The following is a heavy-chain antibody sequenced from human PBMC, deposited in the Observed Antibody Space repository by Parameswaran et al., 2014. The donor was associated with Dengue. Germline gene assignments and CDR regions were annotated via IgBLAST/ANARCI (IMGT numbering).Heavy chain of an antibody. J-gene: IGHJ4*02. CDR2: ISSSSSYI. V-gene: IGHV3-21*01. CDR3: ARVPYGGNSPNFDY. Sequence: WIRQPPGKGLEWVSSISSSSSYIYYADSVKGRFTISRDNAKNSLYLQMNSLRAEDTAVYYCARVPYGGNSPNFDYWAREPGHRLL. D-gene: IGHD4-23*01.